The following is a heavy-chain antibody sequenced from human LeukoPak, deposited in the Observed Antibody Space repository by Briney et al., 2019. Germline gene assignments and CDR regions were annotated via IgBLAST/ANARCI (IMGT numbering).Heavy chain of an antibody. J-gene: IGHJ6*02. CDR3: ANTRSSHYYGMDV. Sequence: AASVKVSCKASGYTFTSYVINWVRQATGQGLEWMGWMNPNSGITGYAQKFQGRVTITRNTSISTAYMELSSLRSEDTAVYYCANTRSSHYYGMDVWGQGTTVTVSS. CDR1: GYTFTSYV. CDR2: MNPNSGIT. V-gene: IGHV1-8*03.